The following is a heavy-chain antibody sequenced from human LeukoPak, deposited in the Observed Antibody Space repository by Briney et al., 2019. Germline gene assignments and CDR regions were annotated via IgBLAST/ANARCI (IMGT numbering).Heavy chain of an antibody. Sequence: PGGSLRLSCAASGFTFSSYEMNWVRQPPGKGLDWIGSIYYSGSTYYNPSVKSRVTISVDTSKNQFSLKLRSVTAADTAVYYCARVARGRVSSPKFDYWGQGTLVTVSS. CDR2: IYYSGST. J-gene: IGHJ4*02. D-gene: IGHD6-13*01. CDR3: ARVARGRVSSPKFDY. V-gene: IGHV4-39*07. CDR1: GFTFSSYE.